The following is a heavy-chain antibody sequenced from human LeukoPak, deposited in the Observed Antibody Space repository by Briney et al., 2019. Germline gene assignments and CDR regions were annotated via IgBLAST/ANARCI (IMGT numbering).Heavy chain of an antibody. CDR3: ARLAVSSSGYRISHFDY. CDR2: IYNSGST. Sequence: SETLSLTCTVSGGSISSSSYYWGCIRQPPGKGLEWSGNIYNSGSTYYNPSLKSRVTTSVDTSKNQFSLKLSSVTAADTAVHYCARLAVSSSGYRISHFDYWGQGTLVTVSS. CDR1: GGSISSSSYY. D-gene: IGHD3-22*01. J-gene: IGHJ4*02. V-gene: IGHV4-39*01.